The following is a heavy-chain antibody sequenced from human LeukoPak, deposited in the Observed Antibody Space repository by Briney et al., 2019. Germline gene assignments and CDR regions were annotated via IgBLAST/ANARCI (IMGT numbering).Heavy chain of an antibody. CDR2: ISARGVST. CDR3: ARDRIDILTGYPPHGMDV. CDR1: GFNLKDYD. V-gene: IGHV3-23*01. D-gene: IGHD3-9*01. Sequence: GGSLRLSCAASGFNLKDYDMTWVRQAPGKGLEWVASISARGVSTNYADSVRGRFTISRDNSNRVVYLRMNSLRAEDTAVYYCARDRIDILTGYPPHGMDVWGKGTTVTVSS. J-gene: IGHJ6*04.